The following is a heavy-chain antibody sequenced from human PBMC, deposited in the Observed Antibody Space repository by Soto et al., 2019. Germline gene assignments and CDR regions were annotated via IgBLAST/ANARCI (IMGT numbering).Heavy chain of an antibody. V-gene: IGHV3-11*01. Sequence: QVQLAESGGGLVEPGGYLRISCAASGFTFSDYDMGWIRQSPGKGLEWVSFVSSSGTTMYFADSVKGRFTISRDNAKNSLYLQMNSLRAEDTAVYYCARMGPRAARPSYWGQGTLVTVSS. CDR1: GFTFSDYD. CDR3: ARMGPRAARPSY. CDR2: VSSSGTTM. J-gene: IGHJ4*02. D-gene: IGHD6-6*01.